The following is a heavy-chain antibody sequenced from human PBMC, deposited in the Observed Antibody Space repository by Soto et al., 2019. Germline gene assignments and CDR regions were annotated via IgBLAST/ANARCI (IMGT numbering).Heavy chain of an antibody. D-gene: IGHD4-17*01. CDR2: INHSGST. CDR3: ARGFPTVTTTYYFDY. Sequence: SETLSLTCAVYGGSFSGYYWSWIRQPPGKGLEWIGEINHSGSTNYNPSLKSRVTISVDTSKNQFSLKLSSVTAADTAVYYCARGFPTVTTTYYFDYWGQGTLVTVSS. CDR1: GGSFSGYY. J-gene: IGHJ4*02. V-gene: IGHV4-34*01.